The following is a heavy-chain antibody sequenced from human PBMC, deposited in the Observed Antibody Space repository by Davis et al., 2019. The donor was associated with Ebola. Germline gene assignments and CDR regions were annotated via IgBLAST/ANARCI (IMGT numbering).Heavy chain of an antibody. CDR2: IIPIFGTA. CDR3: ARVIPPYYDFWRGMDV. V-gene: IGHV1-69*13. CDR1: GHTFTGYY. Sequence: SVKVSCKASGHTFTGYYMHWVRQAPGQGLDWMGGIIPIFGTANYAQKFQGRVTMTADESTSTAYMELSSLRSEDTAVYYCARVIPPYYDFWRGMDVWGRGTTVTVSS. D-gene: IGHD3-3*01. J-gene: IGHJ6*02.